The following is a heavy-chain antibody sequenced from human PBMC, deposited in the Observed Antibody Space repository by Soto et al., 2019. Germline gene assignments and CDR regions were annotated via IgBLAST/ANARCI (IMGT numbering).Heavy chain of an antibody. V-gene: IGHV3-23*01. CDR1: GFAFRSYA. D-gene: IGHD6-6*01. CDR2: ISGSGGST. CDR3: AGQYSSSSVEF. Sequence: PGGSLRLSCAASGFAFRSYAMSWVRQAPGKGLEWVSGISGSGGSTYYADSVKGRFTISRDNAKNSLYLQMNSLRAEDTAVYYCAGQYSSSSVEFWGQGTLVTVS. J-gene: IGHJ4*02.